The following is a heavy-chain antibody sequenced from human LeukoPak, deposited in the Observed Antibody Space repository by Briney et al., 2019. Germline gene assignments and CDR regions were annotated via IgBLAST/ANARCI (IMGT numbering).Heavy chain of an antibody. CDR3: ARQTGSGLLTLP. CDR2: IYYSGNT. D-gene: IGHD3-10*01. J-gene: IGHJ1*01. CDR1: GGSIFSSNSY. V-gene: IGHV4-39*01. Sequence: SETLSLTCTVSGGSIFSSNSYWGWIRQPPGKGLEWIGSIYYSGNTYYNASLKSRVTISVDTSKNQFSLKLNSVTAADTAVYYCARQTGSGLLTLPGGQGTLVTVSS.